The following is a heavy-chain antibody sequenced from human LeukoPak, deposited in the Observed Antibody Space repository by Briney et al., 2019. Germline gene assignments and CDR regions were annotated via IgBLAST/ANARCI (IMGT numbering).Heavy chain of an antibody. Sequence: GSLRLSCAAPGFTFSDYEMNWVRQAPGKGLEWVSYISSSGSTIYFANPVKGRFTISRNNAKNSLYLQMNSLRAVDKAVYYCARTKQQLDHYYYYYYMDVWGNGNTVTVSS. D-gene: IGHD6-13*01. V-gene: IGHV3-48*03. CDR2: ISSSGSTI. CDR3: ARTKQQLDHYYYYYYMDV. CDR1: GFTFSDYE. J-gene: IGHJ6*03.